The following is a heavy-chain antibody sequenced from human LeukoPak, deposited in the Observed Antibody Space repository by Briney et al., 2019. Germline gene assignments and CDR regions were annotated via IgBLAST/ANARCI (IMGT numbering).Heavy chain of an antibody. CDR2: ISSSSSYI. V-gene: IGHV3-21*01. Sequence: GGSLRLSCAASGFTFRSYNMNWVRQAPGKRPEWVSSISSSSSYIYYADSVKGRFTISRDNAKNSLYLQMNSLRAEDTALYYCARGASRADYWGQGTLVTVPS. J-gene: IGHJ4*02. CDR1: GFTFRSYN. CDR3: ARGASRADY.